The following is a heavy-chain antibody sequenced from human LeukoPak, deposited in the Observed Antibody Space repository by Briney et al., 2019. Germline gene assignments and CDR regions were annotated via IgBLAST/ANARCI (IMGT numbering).Heavy chain of an antibody. D-gene: IGHD5-18*01. V-gene: IGHV4-38-2*02. CDR2: IYHSGST. Sequence: SETLSLTCTVSGYSISSGYYWGWIRQPPGKGLEWIGSIYHSGSTYCNPSLKSRVTISVDTSKNQFSLKLSSVTAADTAVYYCARPGGYSYGMPMDYWGQGTLVTVSS. CDR1: GYSISSGYY. J-gene: IGHJ4*02. CDR3: ARPGGYSYGMPMDY.